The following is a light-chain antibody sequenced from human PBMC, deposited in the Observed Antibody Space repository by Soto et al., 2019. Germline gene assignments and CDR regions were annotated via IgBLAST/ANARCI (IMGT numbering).Light chain of an antibody. Sequence: DIQMTQSPSTLSASVGDRVTITCRASQSISVWLAWYQQKAGKAPNLLIYKASRLESGVPSRFSGSGSETEFTLTLSGLQPGDSATYYCQQYNSYSPTFGQGNKVEVK. V-gene: IGKV1-5*03. CDR1: QSISVW. CDR2: KAS. CDR3: QQYNSYSPT. J-gene: IGKJ1*01.